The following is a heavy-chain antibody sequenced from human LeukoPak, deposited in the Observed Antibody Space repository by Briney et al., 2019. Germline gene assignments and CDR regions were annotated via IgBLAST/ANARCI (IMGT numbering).Heavy chain of an antibody. J-gene: IGHJ4*02. Sequence: ASVKVSCKASGYTFTGYYIHWLRQAPGQGLEWMGFINPNSGGTNYAQKFQGRVTMTRDTSISTAYMELSSLTSDDTAVYYCARDLEGYHYGSGNYPRWGQGTLITVSS. CDR1: GYTFTGYY. V-gene: IGHV1-2*02. D-gene: IGHD3-10*01. CDR2: INPNSGGT. CDR3: ARDLEGYHYGSGNYPR.